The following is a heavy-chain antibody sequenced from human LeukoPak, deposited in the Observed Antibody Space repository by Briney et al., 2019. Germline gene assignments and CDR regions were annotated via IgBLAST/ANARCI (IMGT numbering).Heavy chain of an antibody. V-gene: IGHV3-23*01. D-gene: IGHD4-11*01. J-gene: IGHJ4*02. Sequence: PGGSLRLSCAASGFTFSSYWMSWVRQAPGKGLEWVSGVSGGGDYTYYADSVKGRFTISRDNSKNTLNLQMNSLRAEDTAVYYCARADNDYTYFDYWGQGTLVTVSS. CDR2: VSGGGDYT. CDR1: GFTFSSYW. CDR3: ARADNDYTYFDY.